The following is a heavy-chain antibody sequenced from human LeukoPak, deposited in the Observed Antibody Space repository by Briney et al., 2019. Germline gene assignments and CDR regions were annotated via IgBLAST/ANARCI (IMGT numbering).Heavy chain of an antibody. Sequence: PGRTLRLSCAASGFTFSSHAMHWVRQAPRKGLEWVAVISYDGSNKYYADSVKGRFTISRDNSKNTLYLQMNSLRAEDTAVYYCAREDLGSYYGKLGYWGQGTLVTVSS. D-gene: IGHD1-26*01. V-gene: IGHV3-30-3*01. CDR2: ISYDGSNK. CDR1: GFTFSSHA. J-gene: IGHJ4*02. CDR3: AREDLGSYYGKLGY.